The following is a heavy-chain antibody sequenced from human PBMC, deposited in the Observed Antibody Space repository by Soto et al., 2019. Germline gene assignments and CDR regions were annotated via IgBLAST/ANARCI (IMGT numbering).Heavy chain of an antibody. CDR2: IYYSGST. V-gene: IGHV4-39*01. CDR3: ASQRQVGSGSYYNPYYYYYMDV. CDR1: GGSISSSSYY. Sequence: SETLSLTCTVSGGSISSSSYYWGWIRQPPGKGLEWIGSIYYSGSTYYNPSLKSRVTISVDTSKNQFSLKLSSVTAADTAVYYCASQRQVGSGSYYNPYYYYYMDVWGKGTTVTVSS. J-gene: IGHJ6*03. D-gene: IGHD3-10*01.